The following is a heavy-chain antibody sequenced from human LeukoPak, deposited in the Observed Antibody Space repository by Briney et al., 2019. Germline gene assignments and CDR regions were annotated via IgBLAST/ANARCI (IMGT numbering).Heavy chain of an antibody. CDR2: INRGGSMR. J-gene: IGHJ3*02. D-gene: IGHD1-26*01. V-gene: IGHV3-7*01. CDR1: GFRFGSYW. CDR3: ARDLSPADSGKYFDAFDI. Sequence: PRGSLRLSCVGSGFRFGSYWMTSVRQAPGKGLEWVANINRGGSMRNYVASVKGRFTISRDNAQNSVCLQTNSLRAEDTAVYYCARDLSPADSGKYFDAFDIWGQGTKVTVSS.